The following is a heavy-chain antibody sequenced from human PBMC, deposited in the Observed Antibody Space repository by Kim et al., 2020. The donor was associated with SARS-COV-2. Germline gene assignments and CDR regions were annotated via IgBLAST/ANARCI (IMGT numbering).Heavy chain of an antibody. V-gene: IGHV3-30*04. CDR2: ISYDGSNK. CDR3: ARDSVSRAGWFDP. D-gene: IGHD2-8*01. Sequence: GGSLRLSCAASGFTFSSYAMHWVRQAPGKGLEWVAVISYDGSNKYYADSVKGRFTISRDNSKNTLYLQMNSLRAEDTAVYYCARDSVSRAGWFDPWGQGTLVTVSS. J-gene: IGHJ5*02. CDR1: GFTFSSYA.